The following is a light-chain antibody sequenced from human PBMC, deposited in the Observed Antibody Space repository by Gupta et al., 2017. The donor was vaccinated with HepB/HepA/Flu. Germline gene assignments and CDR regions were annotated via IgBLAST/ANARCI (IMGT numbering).Light chain of an antibody. CDR2: GQD. J-gene: IGLJ1*01. Sequence: SSELAQDPAVSVALGQTVRITCQGDTLRTFYVAWYQQKPGQAPVLVMYGQDRRPSGIPDRFSGSRSGSTASLTITGAQAEDEADYYCNCRDSGGKNLVFGSGTKVTVL. CDR1: TLRTFY. V-gene: IGLV3-19*01. CDR3: NCRDSGGKNLV.